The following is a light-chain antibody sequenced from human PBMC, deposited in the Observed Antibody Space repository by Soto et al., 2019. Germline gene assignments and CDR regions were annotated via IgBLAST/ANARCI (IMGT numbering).Light chain of an antibody. CDR2: SAY. Sequence: EIVLTQSPGTLSLSPGDRATLSCRASQTVSSTYLAWYQQKPGQAPRLVIHSAYTRGAGIPDRFSGSGSGTDFTLTISRLEPEDFAVYYCQQYGSSLYTFGQGTKLEIK. CDR1: QTVSSTY. CDR3: QQYGSSLYT. J-gene: IGKJ2*01. V-gene: IGKV3-20*01.